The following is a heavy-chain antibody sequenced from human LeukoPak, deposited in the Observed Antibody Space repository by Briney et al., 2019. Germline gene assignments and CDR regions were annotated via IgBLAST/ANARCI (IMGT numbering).Heavy chain of an antibody. Sequence: GGSLRLSCAVSGSTVSSNFMTWVRQAPGKGLEWVSLILGETTTTYADSVKGRFTISRDNSKNTLYLQMDRLRLEDTAVYYCVRDKGVGPTERFDSWGQGTLVTVSS. J-gene: IGHJ4*02. V-gene: IGHV3-53*05. CDR2: ILGETTT. CDR3: VRDKGVGPTERFDS. D-gene: IGHD3-3*01. CDR1: GSTVSSNF.